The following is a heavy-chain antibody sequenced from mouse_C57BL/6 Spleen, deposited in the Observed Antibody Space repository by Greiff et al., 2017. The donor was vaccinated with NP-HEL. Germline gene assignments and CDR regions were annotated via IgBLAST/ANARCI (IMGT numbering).Heavy chain of an antibody. CDR2: INPGSGGT. CDR3: ARVKDDGNYVGDFDV. V-gene: IGHV1-54*01. J-gene: IGHJ1*03. CDR1: GYAFTNYL. D-gene: IGHD2-1*01. Sequence: VKLMESGAELVRPGTSVKVSCKASGYAFTNYLIEWVKQRPGQGLEWIGVINPGSGGTNYNEKFKGKATLTADKSSSTAYMQLSSLTSEDSAVYVCARVKDDGNYVGDFDVWGTGTTVTVSS.